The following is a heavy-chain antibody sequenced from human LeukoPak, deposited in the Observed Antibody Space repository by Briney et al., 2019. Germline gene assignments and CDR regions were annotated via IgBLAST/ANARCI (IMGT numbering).Heavy chain of an antibody. V-gene: IGHV3-48*03. CDR1: GFTFSSYE. CDR3: AKAAAGTEYYMDV. CDR2: ISSSGSTI. D-gene: IGHD6-13*01. Sequence: GGSLRLSCAASGFTFSSYEMNWVRQAPGKGLEWVSYISSSGSTIYYADSVKGRFTISRDNSKNTLYLQMNSLRAEDTAVYYCAKAAAGTEYYMDVWGKGTTVTISS. J-gene: IGHJ6*03.